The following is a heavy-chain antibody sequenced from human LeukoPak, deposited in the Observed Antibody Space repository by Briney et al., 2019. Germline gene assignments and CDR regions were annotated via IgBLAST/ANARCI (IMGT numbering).Heavy chain of an antibody. CDR2: INPSGGST. D-gene: IGHD1-26*01. Sequence: ASVKVSCKASGYTFTSYFIHWVRQAPGQGLEWMGIINPSGGSTSYAQKFQGRVTMTRDTSTSTVYMELSSLRSEDTAVYYCARETSGSYSGDYYMDVWGKGTTVTISS. J-gene: IGHJ6*03. CDR3: ARETSGSYSGDYYMDV. CDR1: GYTFTSYF. V-gene: IGHV1-46*01.